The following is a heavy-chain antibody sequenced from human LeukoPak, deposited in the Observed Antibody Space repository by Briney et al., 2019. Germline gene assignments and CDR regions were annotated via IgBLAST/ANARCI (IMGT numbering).Heavy chain of an antibody. V-gene: IGHV4-61*02. J-gene: IGHJ3*02. Sequence: PSETLSLTCTVSGGSISSATYYWSWIRQPAGKGLEWIGRIYTGGSTNYNPSLKSRVTISVDTSKNQFSLKLSSVTAADTAVYYCARGPYKYDGSGAFDIWGQGTMVTVSS. CDR3: ARGPYKYDGSGAFDI. CDR1: GGSISSATYY. CDR2: IYTGGST. D-gene: IGHD3-22*01.